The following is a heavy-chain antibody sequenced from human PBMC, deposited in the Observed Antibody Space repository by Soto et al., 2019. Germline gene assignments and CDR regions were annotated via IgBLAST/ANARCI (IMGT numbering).Heavy chain of an antibody. CDR2: IYSGGTT. Sequence: EVQLVESGGGLVQPGGSLRLSCAASGFTVSSNYMSWVRQAPGKGLEWVSVIYSGGTTYYADSVKGRFNISRDNSKTTLYLQMNSLRAEDTAVYYCARNGDSSDYRGWFDPWGQGTLVTVSS. V-gene: IGHV3-66*01. CDR1: GFTVSSNY. J-gene: IGHJ5*02. D-gene: IGHD3-22*01. CDR3: ARNGDSSDYRGWFDP.